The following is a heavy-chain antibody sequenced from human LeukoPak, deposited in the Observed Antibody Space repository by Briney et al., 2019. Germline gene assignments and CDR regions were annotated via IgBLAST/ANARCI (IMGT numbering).Heavy chain of an antibody. Sequence: SETLSLTCTVSGGSISSYYWNWIRQSAGKGLEWVGRIHTSGSTNYNPCLMSRVTISGDTTKNQFSLMLTTVIAADTALDYCARGRERYYDGSGYFDYWGQGTLVTVSS. V-gene: IGHV4-4*07. J-gene: IGHJ4*02. CDR2: IHTSGST. D-gene: IGHD3-22*01. CDR3: ARGRERYYDGSGYFDY. CDR1: GGSISSYY.